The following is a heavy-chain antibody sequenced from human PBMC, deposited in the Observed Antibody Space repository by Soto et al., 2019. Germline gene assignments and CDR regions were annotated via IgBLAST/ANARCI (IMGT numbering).Heavy chain of an antibody. V-gene: IGHV3-21*01. J-gene: IGHJ4*02. Sequence: PGGSLRLSCAASGFTFSNAWMNWVRQAPGKGLEWVSSISGSSIYIYYADSVKGRFTISRDNAKNSLYLQLSSLRAEDSAVYYCARMAHGSGPIDYWGQGTLVTVSS. CDR1: GFTFSNAW. CDR2: ISGSSIYI. CDR3: ARMAHGSGPIDY. D-gene: IGHD6-19*01.